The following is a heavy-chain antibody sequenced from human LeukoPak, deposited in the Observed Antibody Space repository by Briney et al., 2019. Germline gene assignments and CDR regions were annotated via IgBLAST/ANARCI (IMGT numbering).Heavy chain of an antibody. J-gene: IGHJ5*02. CDR3: ARPLGYCSDSRCPQSWFDP. V-gene: IGHV4-34*01. CDR2: INHSGRT. Sequence: SETLSLACAVSGGSFSGYYWTWIRQPPGKGLEWIGEINHSGRTNYNPSLKSRVIISVDTSKNQFSLRLNSVTAADTAVYYCARPLGYCSDSRCPQSWFDPWGQGTLVTVSS. D-gene: IGHD2-15*01. CDR1: GGSFSGYY.